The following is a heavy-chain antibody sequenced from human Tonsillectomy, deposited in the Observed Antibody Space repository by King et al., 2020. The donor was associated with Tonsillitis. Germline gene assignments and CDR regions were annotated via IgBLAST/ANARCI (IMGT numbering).Heavy chain of an antibody. D-gene: IGHD3-10*01. J-gene: IGHJ3*02. CDR2: ISYDGSKK. CDR3: AKDRILLWFGELSGDAFDI. V-gene: IGHV3-30*18. CDR1: GFTFSSYG. Sequence: VQLVESGGGVVQPGRSLRLSCAASGFTFSSYGMHWVRQAPGKGLEWVAVISYDGSKKYYADSVKGRFTISRDNSKNTLYLQMNSLRAEDTAVYYCAKDRILLWFGELSGDAFDIWGQGTMVTVSS.